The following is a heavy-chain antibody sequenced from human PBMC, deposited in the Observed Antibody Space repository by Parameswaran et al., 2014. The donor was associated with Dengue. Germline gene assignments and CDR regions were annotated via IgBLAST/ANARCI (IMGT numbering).Heavy chain of an antibody. CDR2: IYYSGST. D-gene: IGHD3-10*01. CDR3: ARAPATGGANYYKRYFFDY. J-gene: IGHJ4*02. V-gene: IGHV4-31*02. Sequence: RWIRQPPGKGLEWIGYIYYSGSTYYNPSLKSRVAIPIDTSKNQFSLKLRSVTAADTAVYYCARAPATGGANYYKRYFFDYWGQGTLVTVSS.